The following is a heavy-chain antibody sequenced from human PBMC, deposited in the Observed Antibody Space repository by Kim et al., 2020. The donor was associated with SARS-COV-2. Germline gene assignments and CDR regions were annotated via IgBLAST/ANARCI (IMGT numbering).Heavy chain of an antibody. J-gene: IGHJ3*02. CDR1: GFTFSSFS. Sequence: GGSLRLSCAASGFTFSSFSMAWVRQAPGKGLEWVSTIASGGDRTYYAESVKGRFTVSRDNSKNAVYLQLNSLRVDDTAVYYCAKSSAFDIWGQGTLATVS. CDR2: IASGGDRT. CDR3: AKSSAFDI. V-gene: IGHV3-23*01.